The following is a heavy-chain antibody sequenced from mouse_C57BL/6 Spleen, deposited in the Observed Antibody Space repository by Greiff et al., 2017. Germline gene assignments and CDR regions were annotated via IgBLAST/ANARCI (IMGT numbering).Heavy chain of an antibody. CDR2: IDPSDSET. V-gene: IGHV1-52*01. J-gene: IGHJ2*01. D-gene: IGHD1-1*01. CDR1: GYTFTSYW. Sequence: QVQLQQSGAELVRPGSSVKLSCKASGYTFTSYWMHWVKQRPIQGLEWIGNIDPSDSETHYNQKFKDKATLTVDKSSSTAYMQLSSLTSEDSAVYYCASLYYYGSSYFDYWGQGTTLTVSS. CDR3: ASLYYYGSSYFDY.